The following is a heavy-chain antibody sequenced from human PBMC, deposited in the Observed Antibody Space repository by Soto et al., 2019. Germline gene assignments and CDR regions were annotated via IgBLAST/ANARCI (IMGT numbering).Heavy chain of an antibody. V-gene: IGHV1-69*04. CDR2: IIPILGIA. J-gene: IGHJ4*02. CDR1: GGTFSSYT. CDR3: ARDRDDCSSTSCYAPTYYFDY. D-gene: IGHD2-2*01. Sequence: SVKVSCKASGGTFSSYTISWVRQAPGQGLEWMGRIIPILGIANYAQKFQGRVTITADKSTSTAYMELSSLRSEDTAVYYCARDRDDCSSTSCYAPTYYFDYWGQGTLVTVSS.